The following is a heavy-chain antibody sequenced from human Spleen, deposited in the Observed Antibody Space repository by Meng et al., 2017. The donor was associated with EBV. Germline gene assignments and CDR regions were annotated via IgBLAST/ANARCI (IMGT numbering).Heavy chain of an antibody. J-gene: IGHJ4*02. CDR3: ASESGRGYTPDY. Sequence: VQGVQAGAAVKEPGSTVKVASKTSGGPFSRDAIRWVRQDPGQGLEWLGGLIPMFGAPNYAQKFQGRVTITADESTSTNYMALSSLRSEDTAVYYCASESGRGYTPDYWGQGTLVTVSS. V-gene: IGHV1-69*12. D-gene: IGHD3-10*01. CDR2: LIPMFGAP. CDR1: GGPFSRDA.